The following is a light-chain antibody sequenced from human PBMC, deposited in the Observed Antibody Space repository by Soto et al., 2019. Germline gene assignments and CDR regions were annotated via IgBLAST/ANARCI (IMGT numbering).Light chain of an antibody. Sequence: QSVLTQPPSASGSPGQSVTISCTGTSSDVGGYNYVSWYQQHPGNAPKLMIYEVTKRPSGVPDRFSGSKSGNTASLTVSGLQAEYEGDYYCSSYAGSNNWVFGGGTKVTVL. CDR2: EVT. CDR1: SSDVGGYNY. CDR3: SSYAGSNNWV. J-gene: IGLJ3*02. V-gene: IGLV2-8*01.